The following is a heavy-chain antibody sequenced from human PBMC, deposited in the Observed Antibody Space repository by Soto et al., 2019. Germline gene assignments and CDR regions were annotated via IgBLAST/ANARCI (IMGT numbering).Heavy chain of an antibody. V-gene: IGHV3-23*01. CDR1: GFTFSSYA. J-gene: IGHJ5*02. D-gene: IGHD6-19*01. CDR3: AKVPVAVAGTRRNWFDP. Sequence: EVQLLESGGGLVQPGGSLRLSCAASGFTFSSYAMSWVRQAPGKGLEWVSAISGSGGSTYYADSVKGRFTISRDNSKNTLYLQMNSPRAEDTAVYYCAKVPVAVAGTRRNWFDPWGQGTLVTVSS. CDR2: ISGSGGST.